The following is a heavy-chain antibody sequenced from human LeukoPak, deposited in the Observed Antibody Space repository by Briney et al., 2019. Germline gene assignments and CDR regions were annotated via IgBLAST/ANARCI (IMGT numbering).Heavy chain of an antibody. V-gene: IGHV4-38-2*02. CDR1: GYSISSGYH. CDR2: IYHSGNT. D-gene: IGHD1-14*01. CDR3: ARDRASGRAFDI. J-gene: IGHJ3*02. Sequence: SETLSLTCAVSGYSISSGYHWGWIRQPPGKGLEWIGSIYHSGNTYYNPSLKSRVTTSVDTSKNEFSLKVSSVTAADTAVYYCARDRASGRAFDIWGQGTMVTVSS.